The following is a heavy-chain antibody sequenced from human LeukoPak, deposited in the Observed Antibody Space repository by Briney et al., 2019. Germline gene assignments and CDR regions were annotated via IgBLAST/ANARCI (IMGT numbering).Heavy chain of an antibody. D-gene: IGHD3-22*01. Sequence: GGSLRLSCTASGFTFSSYAMSWVRQAPGKGLEWVSAISGSGGSTYYADSVKGRFTISRDNSTNTLYLQMNSLRAEDTAVYYCAKVLAHPHLIVVVIRSLNAFDIWGQGTMVTVSS. CDR2: ISGSGGST. CDR1: GFTFSSYA. J-gene: IGHJ3*02. CDR3: AKVLAHPHLIVVVIRSLNAFDI. V-gene: IGHV3-23*01.